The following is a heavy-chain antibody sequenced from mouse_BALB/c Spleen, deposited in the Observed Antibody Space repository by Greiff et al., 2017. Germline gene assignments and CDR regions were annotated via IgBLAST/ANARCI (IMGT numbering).Heavy chain of an antibody. CDR2: INPSNGRT. J-gene: IGHJ4*01. Sequence: QVQLQQPGAELVKPGASVKLSCKASGYTFTSYWMHWVKQRPGQGLEWIGEINPSNGRTNYNEKFKSKATLNVDKSSSTAYMQLSSLTSEDSAVYYCAREGSYDGYYYAMDYWGQGTSVTVSS. V-gene: IGHV1S81*02. D-gene: IGHD2-3*01. CDR3: AREGSYDGYYYAMDY. CDR1: GYTFTSYW.